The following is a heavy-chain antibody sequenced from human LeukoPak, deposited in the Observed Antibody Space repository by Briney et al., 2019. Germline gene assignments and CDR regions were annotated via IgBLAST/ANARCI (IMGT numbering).Heavy chain of an antibody. CDR2: ISSGGSIT. D-gene: IGHD6-19*01. CDR1: GFTLSGHW. V-gene: IGHV3-74*03. J-gene: IGHJ4*02. Sequence: GGSLRLSCVASGFTLSGHWMHWVRQVPGKGLVGVSRISSGGSITSYADSVKGRFTISRDIARNTLYLQMNSLRADDTAVYYCARSGYYTGYDYWGQGTLVTVSA. CDR3: ARSGYYTGYDY.